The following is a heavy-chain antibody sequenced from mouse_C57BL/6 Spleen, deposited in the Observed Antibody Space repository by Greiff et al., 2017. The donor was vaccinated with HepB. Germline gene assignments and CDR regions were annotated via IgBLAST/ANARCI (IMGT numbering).Heavy chain of an antibody. Sequence: QVQLQQSGAELARPGASVKLSCKASGYTFTSYGISWVKQRTGQGLEWIGEIYPRSGNTYYNEKFKGKATLTADKSSSTAYMELRSLTSEDSAVYFCARLGYSNYKDYWGQGTTLTVSS. CDR1: GYTFTSYG. V-gene: IGHV1-81*01. J-gene: IGHJ2*01. D-gene: IGHD2-5*01. CDR2: IYPRSGNT. CDR3: ARLGYSNYKDY.